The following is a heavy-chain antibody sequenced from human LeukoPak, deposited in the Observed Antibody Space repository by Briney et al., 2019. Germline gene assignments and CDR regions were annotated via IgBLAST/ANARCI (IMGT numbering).Heavy chain of an antibody. V-gene: IGHV1-46*01. J-gene: IGHJ4*02. CDR2: INPSGGST. CDR3: ARVGRTGTLYFDY. Sequence: GSVKVSCKGSGYTFTSYYMHWVRQAPGQGLEWMGIINPSGGSTSYAQKFQGRVTMTRDMSTSTVYMELSSLRSEDTAVYYCARVGRTGTLYFDYCGQGTLVTVSS. D-gene: IGHD1-7*01. CDR1: GYTFTSYY.